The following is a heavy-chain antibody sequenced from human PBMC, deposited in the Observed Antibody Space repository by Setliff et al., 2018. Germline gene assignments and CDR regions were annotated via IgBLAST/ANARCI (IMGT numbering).Heavy chain of an antibody. CDR3: ARALLFSDREKSLGY. CDR2: INQHGSEA. J-gene: IGHJ4*02. Sequence: GGSLRLSCAASGFTFSSYWMSWVRQAPGKGLEWVANINQHGSEAYYADSVKGRFTISPDNAKNSLYLQMNSLRAEDTALYYCARALLFSDREKSLGYWGQGTLVTVS. D-gene: IGHD3-10*02. CDR1: GFTFSSYW. V-gene: IGHV3-7*01.